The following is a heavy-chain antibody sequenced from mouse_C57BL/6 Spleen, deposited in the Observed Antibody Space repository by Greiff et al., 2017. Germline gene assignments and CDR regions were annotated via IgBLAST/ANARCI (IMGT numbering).Heavy chain of an antibody. J-gene: IGHJ2*01. V-gene: IGHV5-9*01. CDR1: GFTFSSYT. CDR2: ISGGGGNT. D-gene: IGHD2-5*01. CDR3: AREGYSNYLDY. Sequence: EVQGVESGGGLVKPGGSLKLSCAASGFTFSSYTMSWVRQTPEKRLEWVATISGGGGNTYYPDSVRGRFTISRDNAKNTLYLQMSSLRSEDTALYYCAREGYSNYLDYWGQGTTLTVSS.